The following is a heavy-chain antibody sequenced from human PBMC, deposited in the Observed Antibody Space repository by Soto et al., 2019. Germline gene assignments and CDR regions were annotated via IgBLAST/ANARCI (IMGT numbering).Heavy chain of an antibody. CDR3: ARDLPHCSGGSCYFDYYYGMDV. D-gene: IGHD2-15*01. V-gene: IGHV6-1*01. CDR1: GDSVSSNSAA. J-gene: IGHJ6*02. Sequence: SQTLSLTCAISGDSVSSNSAAWNWIRQSPSRGLEWLGRTYYRSKWYNDYAVSVKSRITINPDTSKNQFSLQLNSVTPEDTAVYYCARDLPHCSGGSCYFDYYYGMDVWGQGTTVTVS. CDR2: TYYRSKWYN.